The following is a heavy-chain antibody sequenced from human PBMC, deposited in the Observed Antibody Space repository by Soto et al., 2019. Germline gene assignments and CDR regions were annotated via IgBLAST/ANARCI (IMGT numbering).Heavy chain of an antibody. V-gene: IGHV1-8*01. Sequence: QVQLVQSGAEVKKPGASVKVSCKASGYTFTSYDINWVRQATGQGLEWMGWMNPNSGTTGYAQKFQGRVTMTRNTSIRTAYMEHSNMRSEDTAAYYCARGDYYDSCGYYYLRTIDYWGQGTLVTVSS. J-gene: IGHJ4*02. D-gene: IGHD3-22*01. CDR2: MNPNSGTT. CDR1: GYTFTSYD. CDR3: ARGDYYDSCGYYYLRTIDY.